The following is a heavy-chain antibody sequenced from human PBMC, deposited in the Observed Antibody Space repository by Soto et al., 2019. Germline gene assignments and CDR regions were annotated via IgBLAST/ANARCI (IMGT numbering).Heavy chain of an antibody. J-gene: IGHJ4*02. CDR2: ISPMFGAA. Sequence: QVQLVQSGAEMKKPGSSVKVSCQSSGGTFNTYAMNWVRQAPGQGPEWMGDISPMFGAANYAPKFQGRVPMTADESTGTSYMQLSSLTSEDTALYFCAREVQVHTPAFVYWGQGTLVTVSS. V-gene: IGHV1-69*19. CDR3: AREVQVHTPAFVY. CDR1: GGTFNTYA. D-gene: IGHD3-10*01.